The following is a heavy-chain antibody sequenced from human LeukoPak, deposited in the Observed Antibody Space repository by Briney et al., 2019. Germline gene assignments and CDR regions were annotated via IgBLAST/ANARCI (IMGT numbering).Heavy chain of an antibody. J-gene: IGHJ3*02. D-gene: IGHD6-19*01. CDR1: GGSVSSGSYY. CDR2: IYYSGST. CDR3: ARDSPTTGYSSGWYEDDAFDI. Sequence: SETLSLTCTVSGGSVSSGSYYWSWIRQPPGKGLEWIGYIYYSGSTNYNPSLKSQVTISVDTSKNQFSLKLSSVTAADTAVYYCARDSPTTGYSSGWYEDDAFDIWGQGTMVTVSS. V-gene: IGHV4-61*01.